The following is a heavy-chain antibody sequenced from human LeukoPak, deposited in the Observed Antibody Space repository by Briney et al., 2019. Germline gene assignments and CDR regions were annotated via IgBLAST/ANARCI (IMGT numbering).Heavy chain of an antibody. CDR2: ISGSGQTT. CDR1: GFSFSSDA. CDR3: ARDVAN. D-gene: IGHD2-15*01. Sequence: GGSLRLSCIGTGFSFSSDAMGWVRQAPGKGLEWVSGISGSGQTTYYADSVEGRFTISRDNSKNTLFLQMNSLRAEDTAVYYCARDVANWGQGTLVTVSS. V-gene: IGHV3-23*01. J-gene: IGHJ4*02.